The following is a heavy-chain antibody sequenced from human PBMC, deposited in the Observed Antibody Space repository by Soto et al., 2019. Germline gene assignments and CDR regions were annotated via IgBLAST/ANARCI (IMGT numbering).Heavy chain of an antibody. Sequence: EVQLLESGGGLVQPGGSLRLSCAASGFTFSSYAMSWVRQAPGKGLEWVSAISGSGGSTYYADSVKGRFTISRDNSKNTLYLQMNSLRAEDTAVYYCAKVRYDYIWGSYLFDLWGRGTLVTVSS. J-gene: IGHJ2*01. V-gene: IGHV3-23*01. D-gene: IGHD3-16*01. CDR2: ISGSGGST. CDR1: GFTFSSYA. CDR3: AKVRYDYIWGSYLFDL.